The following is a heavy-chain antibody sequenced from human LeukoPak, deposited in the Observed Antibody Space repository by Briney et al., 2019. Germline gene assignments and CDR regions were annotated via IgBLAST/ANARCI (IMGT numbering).Heavy chain of an antibody. CDR1: GYTFTSYY. D-gene: IGHD3-9*01. CDR2: INPSGGST. Sequence: ASVKVSCKASGYTFTSYYMHWVRQAPGQGLEWMGIINPSGGSTSYAQKFQGRVTMTRDTSTSTVYMELSSLRSEDTAVYYCARDLHGEVLRYFDWLLNRIGGFDYWGQGTLVTVSS. J-gene: IGHJ4*02. V-gene: IGHV1-46*01. CDR3: ARDLHGEVLRYFDWLLNRIGGFDY.